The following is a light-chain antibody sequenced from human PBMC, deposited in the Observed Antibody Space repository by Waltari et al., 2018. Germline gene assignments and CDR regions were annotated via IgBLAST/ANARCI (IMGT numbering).Light chain of an antibody. CDR2: ANN. Sequence: QSVLTQPPSVSGAPGQRVTISCTGSSYNIGSYYHVPWYQHLPGTAPKILIYANNNRPSGVPDRFSGSKSGASASLAITGLQAEDEADYYCQSFDSSLDGYVFGTGTKVTVL. CDR1: SYNIGSYYH. V-gene: IGLV1-40*01. CDR3: QSFDSSLDGYV. J-gene: IGLJ1*01.